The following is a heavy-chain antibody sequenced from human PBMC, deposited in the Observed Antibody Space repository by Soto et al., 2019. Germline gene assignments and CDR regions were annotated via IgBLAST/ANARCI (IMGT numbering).Heavy chain of an antibody. D-gene: IGHD6-19*01. V-gene: IGHV3-23*01. CDR2: ISGSGGST. CDR1: GFTFSSYA. J-gene: IGHJ4*02. CDR3: AKVDSSCWYGRRVY. Sequence: EVQLLESGGGLVQPGGSLRLSCAASGFTFSSYAMSWVRQAPGKGLEWVSAISGSGGSTYYADSVKGRFTISRNNSKNPLYLQMNSLRAEDTAVYYCAKVDSSCWYGRRVYWGQGTLVTVSS.